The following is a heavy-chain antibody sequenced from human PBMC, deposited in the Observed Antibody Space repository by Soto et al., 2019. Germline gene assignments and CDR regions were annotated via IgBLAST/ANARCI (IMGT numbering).Heavy chain of an antibody. CDR2: ISVSGSP. J-gene: IGHJ4*02. CDR3: AKNYFFDS. Sequence: EVQLLESGGDSLQPGGSLRLSCAASGFTFSTYAISWVRQGPGKGLEWVSSISVSGSPYYADPVKGRFTVSRDNSKDTLYLQMNSLTAEDTAVYFCAKNYFFDSWGPGTLVTVSS. V-gene: IGHV3-23*01. CDR1: GFTFSTYA.